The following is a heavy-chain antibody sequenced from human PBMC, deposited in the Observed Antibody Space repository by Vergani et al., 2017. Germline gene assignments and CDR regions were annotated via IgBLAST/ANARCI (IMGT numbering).Heavy chain of an antibody. D-gene: IGHD5/OR15-5a*01. CDR3: AKGSTA. Sequence: QVQLVESGGGVVQPGRSLRLSCAASGFTFSSYGMHWVRQAPGKGLEWVAVISYDGSNKYYADSVKGRFTISRDNSKNTLYLQMNSLRAEETAVYYCAKGSTAWGQGTLVTVSS. V-gene: IGHV3-30*18. CDR1: GFTFSSYG. CDR2: ISYDGSNK. J-gene: IGHJ5*02.